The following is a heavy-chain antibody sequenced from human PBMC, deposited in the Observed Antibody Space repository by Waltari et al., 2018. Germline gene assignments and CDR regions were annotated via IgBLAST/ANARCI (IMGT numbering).Heavy chain of an antibody. D-gene: IGHD6-19*01. CDR2: IYHSGST. V-gene: IGHV4-38-2*01. J-gene: IGHJ5*02. Sequence: QVQLQESGPGLVKPSETLSLTCAVSGYSISSGYYWGWIRQPPGKGLEWIGSIYHSGSTYYNPSLKSRVTISVDTSKNQFSLKLSSVTAADTAVYYCARSPYSSGWYSPSYNWFDPWGQGTLVTVSS. CDR1: GYSISSGYY. CDR3: ARSPYSSGWYSPSYNWFDP.